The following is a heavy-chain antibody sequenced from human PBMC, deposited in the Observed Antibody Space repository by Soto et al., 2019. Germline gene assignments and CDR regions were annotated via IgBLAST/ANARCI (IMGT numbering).Heavy chain of an antibody. D-gene: IGHD3-3*01. CDR1: GGSISSYY. V-gene: IGHV4-59*01. J-gene: IGHJ6*02. CDR2: IYYSGST. Sequence: PSETLSLTCTVSGGSISSYYWSWIRQPPGKGLEWIGYIYYSGSTNYNPSLKSRVTISVDTSKNQFSLKLSSVTAADTAVYYCARGGYDFWSGHYSSIYVMDVWAQRTTVTVSS. CDR3: ARGGYDFWSGHYSSIYVMDV.